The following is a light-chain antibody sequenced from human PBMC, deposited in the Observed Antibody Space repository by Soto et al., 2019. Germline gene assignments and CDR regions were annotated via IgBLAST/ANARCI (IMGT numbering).Light chain of an antibody. V-gene: IGLV2-14*01. CDR2: DVS. CDR3: SSYTSRSTRCV. CDR1: NSDVGGYNY. J-gene: IGLJ1*01. Sequence: QSALTQPASVSGSPGQSIIISCTGTNSDVGGYNYVSWYQQHPGKAPKLMIYDVSNRPSGVSNRFSGSKSGNTASLTISGLQAEDEADYYCSSYTSRSTRCVFGTGTKVTVL.